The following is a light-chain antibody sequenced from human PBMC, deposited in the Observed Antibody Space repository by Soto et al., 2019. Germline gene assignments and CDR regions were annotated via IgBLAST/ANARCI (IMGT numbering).Light chain of an antibody. CDR1: QSVSNRY. J-gene: IGKJ1*01. V-gene: IGKV3-20*01. CDR2: GAS. Sequence: EIVLTQSPGTLSLSPGERATLSCWASQSVSNRYLAWYQQKPGQAPRLLIYGASSRATGIPDRFSGSGSVTDFTLTISRLEPEDFAVYYCQQYDSSWTFGQGTKVDIK. CDR3: QQYDSSWT.